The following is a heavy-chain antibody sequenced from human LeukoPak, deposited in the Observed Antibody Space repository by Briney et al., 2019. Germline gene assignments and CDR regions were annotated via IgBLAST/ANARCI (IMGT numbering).Heavy chain of an antibody. D-gene: IGHD2-2*02. V-gene: IGHV3-23*01. J-gene: IGHJ4*02. CDR1: GFTFSNYS. Sequence: GGSLRLSCAAPGFTFSNYSMTWVRQAPWKGLEWVSSISGSDTSTYYADSVKGRFTISRDNSKNTLELQMDSLRAEDTAVYYCTKARSASSSSCYNYWGQGILVTVSS. CDR3: TKARSASSSSCYNY. CDR2: ISGSDTST.